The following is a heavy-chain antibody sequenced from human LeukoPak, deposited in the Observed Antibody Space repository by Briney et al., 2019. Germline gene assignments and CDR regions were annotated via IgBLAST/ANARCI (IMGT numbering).Heavy chain of an antibody. CDR1: GFTFSSYA. CDR3: ARDHLVDIVGSIDY. D-gene: IGHD1-26*01. Sequence: PGGSLRLSCAASGFTFSSYAMHWVRQAPGKGLEWVAVISYDGSNKYYADSVKGRFTISRDNSKNTLYLQMNSLRAEDTAVYYCARDHLVDIVGSIDYWGQGTLVTVSS. V-gene: IGHV3-30*04. J-gene: IGHJ4*02. CDR2: ISYDGSNK.